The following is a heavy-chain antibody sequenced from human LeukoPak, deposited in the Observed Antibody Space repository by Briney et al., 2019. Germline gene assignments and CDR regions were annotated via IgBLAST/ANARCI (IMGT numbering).Heavy chain of an antibody. CDR3: ATGYCSSTNCRIDY. V-gene: IGHV1-18*01. J-gene: IGHJ4*02. CDR2: ISTYNGNT. D-gene: IGHD2-2*03. Sequence: GASVKVSCKASGYTFTSYGISWVRQAPGQGLEWVGWISTYNGNTNYAQKVQGRVTMTTDTSTSTAYMELRSLRSDDTAVYYCATGYCSSTNCRIDYWGQGTLVSVSS. CDR1: GYTFTSYG.